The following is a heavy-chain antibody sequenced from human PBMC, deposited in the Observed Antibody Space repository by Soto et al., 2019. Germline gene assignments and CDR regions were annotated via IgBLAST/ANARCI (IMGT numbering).Heavy chain of an antibody. CDR3: ANMVAAGTSTHWYFDL. J-gene: IGHJ2*01. D-gene: IGHD6-13*01. CDR2: ISHSDTTI. CDR1: GFSFSDYY. Sequence: QVHLVESGGGLVKPGGSLRLSCAASGFSFSDYYMSWIRQAPGKGLEWLSYISHSDTTIYYADSVKGRFTISRDNAKNSLFLQMNSLRAEDTAIYYCANMVAAGTSTHWYFDLWGRGTLVTVSS. V-gene: IGHV3-11*01.